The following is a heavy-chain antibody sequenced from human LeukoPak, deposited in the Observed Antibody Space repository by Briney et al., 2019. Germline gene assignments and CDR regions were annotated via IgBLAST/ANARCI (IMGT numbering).Heavy chain of an antibody. Sequence: SEPLPLTCAFYGGSFSGYYWSWIRQPPGKGLEWIGEINHSGSTNYTPSLKSRVTISVDTSKNQFSLKLSLVTAADTAVYYCARITSSSWTNPQGPFDYWGQGTLVTVSS. D-gene: IGHD6-13*01. CDR2: INHSGST. V-gene: IGHV4-34*01. CDR1: GGSFSGYY. CDR3: ARITSSSWTNPQGPFDY. J-gene: IGHJ4*02.